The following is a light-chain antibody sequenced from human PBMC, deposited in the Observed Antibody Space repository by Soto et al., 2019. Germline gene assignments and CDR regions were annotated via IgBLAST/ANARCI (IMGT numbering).Light chain of an antibody. CDR1: SSNIETNF. CDR3: VTWDTSLTTTVL. V-gene: IGLV1-51*01. CDR2: DNN. Sequence: QSVLTQPPSVSAAPGQKVIISCSGSSSNIETNFVSWYQQLPGTAPKLLIFDNNKRPSGIPDRFSGSKSGTSATLDITGLQTGDEADYYCVTWDTSLTTTVLFGGGTKLTVL. J-gene: IGLJ2*01.